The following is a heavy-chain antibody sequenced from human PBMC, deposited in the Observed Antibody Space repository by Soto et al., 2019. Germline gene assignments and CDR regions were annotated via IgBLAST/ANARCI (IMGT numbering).Heavy chain of an antibody. CDR2: IYWNDDK. J-gene: IGHJ4*02. D-gene: IGHD6-13*01. V-gene: IGHV2-5*01. Sequence: SGPTLVNPTQTLTLTCTFSGFSLSTSGVGVGWIRQPPGKALEWLALIYWNDDKRYSPSLKSRLTITKDTSKNQVVLTMTNMDPVDTATYYCAHSEAVAAAGPPYYFDYWGQGTLVTVSS. CDR1: GFSLSTSGVG. CDR3: AHSEAVAAAGPPYYFDY.